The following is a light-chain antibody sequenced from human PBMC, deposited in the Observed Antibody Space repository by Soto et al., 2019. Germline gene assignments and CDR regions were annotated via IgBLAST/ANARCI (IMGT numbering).Light chain of an antibody. J-gene: IGLJ1*01. CDR1: SSDVCAYDY. V-gene: IGLV2-14*01. Sequence: QSALTQPASVSGSPGQSIAISCTGTSSDVCAYDYVSWYQQHPGKAPNLMIYDVSNRPSGVSNRFSGSKSGNTASLTISGIQAEDEADYSCTSYTSSGNYVFGTGTKLTVL. CDR2: DVS. CDR3: TSYTSSGNYV.